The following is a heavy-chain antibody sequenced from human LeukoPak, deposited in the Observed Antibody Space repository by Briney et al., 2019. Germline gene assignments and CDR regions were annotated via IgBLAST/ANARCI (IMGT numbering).Heavy chain of an antibody. CDR1: GFTFSSYE. CDR2: ISSSGSTI. V-gene: IGHV3-48*03. Sequence: GGSLRLSCAASGFTFSSYEMNWVRQAPGKGPEWVSYISSSGSTIYYADSVKGRFTISRDNAKNSLYLQMNSLRAEDTAVYYCARAKYYYDSSGYFDYWGQGTLVTVSS. J-gene: IGHJ4*02. D-gene: IGHD3-22*01. CDR3: ARAKYYYDSSGYFDY.